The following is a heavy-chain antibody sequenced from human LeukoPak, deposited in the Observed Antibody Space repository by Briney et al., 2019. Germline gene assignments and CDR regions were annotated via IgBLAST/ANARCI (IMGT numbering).Heavy chain of an antibody. CDR1: GSTFSSHA. Sequence: GGSLRLSCAASGSTFSSHAMSWVRQAPGKGLEWVSIISGDGGITYYADSVKGRFTISRDNAKNTLYLQMNSLRAEDTAVYYCARKKITMVRGAPLFDYWGQGTLVTVSS. D-gene: IGHD3-10*01. V-gene: IGHV3-23*01. CDR2: ISGDGGIT. CDR3: ARKKITMVRGAPLFDY. J-gene: IGHJ4*02.